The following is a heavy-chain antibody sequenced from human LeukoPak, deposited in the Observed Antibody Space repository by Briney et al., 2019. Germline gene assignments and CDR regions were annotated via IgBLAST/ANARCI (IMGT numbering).Heavy chain of an antibody. CDR3: AKGVQWAVPGSCLDS. J-gene: IGHJ4*02. V-gene: IGHV3-23*01. D-gene: IGHD6-19*01. CDR1: GFTFDSYG. CDR2: ISGSGGST. Sequence: PGGSLRLSCAASGFTFDSYGMHWVRQAPGKGLEWVSGISGSGGSTYYADSVKGRFRISRDNSKNTLYLQMNGLRVDDTAVYYCAKGVQWAVPGSCLDSWGLGTLVTVSS.